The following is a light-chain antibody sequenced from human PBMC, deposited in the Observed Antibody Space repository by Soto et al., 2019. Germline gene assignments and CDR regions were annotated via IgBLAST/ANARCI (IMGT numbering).Light chain of an antibody. CDR1: QGISSY. CDR2: AAS. V-gene: IGKV1-8*01. Sequence: AIRMTQSPSSFSASTGDRVAITCRASQGISSYLAWYQQKPGKAPKLLIYAASTLQSGVPSRFSGSGSGTDFTLTISCLQSEDFATYYCQQYYSYPITFGQGTRRRLN. J-gene: IGKJ5*01. CDR3: QQYYSYPIT.